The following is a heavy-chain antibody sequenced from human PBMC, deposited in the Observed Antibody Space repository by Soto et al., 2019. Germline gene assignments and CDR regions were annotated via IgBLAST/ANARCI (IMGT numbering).Heavy chain of an antibody. J-gene: IGHJ5*02. CDR3: ARGRGYSYGLDP. D-gene: IGHD5-18*01. V-gene: IGHV4-59*08. CDR1: GGSIRSYY. Sequence: SETLSLTCTVSGGSIRSYYWSWIRQPPGKGLEWIGYIYYSGSTNYNPSLKSRVTISVDTSKNQFSLSLSSVTAADTAVYYCARGRGYSYGLDPWGQGTLVTVSS. CDR2: IYYSGST.